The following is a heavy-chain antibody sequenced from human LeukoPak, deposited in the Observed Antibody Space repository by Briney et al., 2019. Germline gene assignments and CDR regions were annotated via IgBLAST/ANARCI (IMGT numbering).Heavy chain of an antibody. J-gene: IGHJ4*02. D-gene: IGHD5-12*01. V-gene: IGHV4-30-4*08. CDR3: ARDRGGYGSNDY. CDR2: IYYSGST. CDR1: GDSISSGDYY. Sequence: SETLSLTCTVSGDSISSGDYYWSWIRQPPGKGLEWIGYIYYSGSTYYNPSLKSRLTISVDTSKNQFSLKLSSVTAADTAVYYCARDRGGYGSNDYWGQGTLVTVSS.